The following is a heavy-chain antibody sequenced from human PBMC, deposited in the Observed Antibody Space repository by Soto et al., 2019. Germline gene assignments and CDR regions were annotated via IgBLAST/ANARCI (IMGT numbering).Heavy chain of an antibody. CDR3: AREFWSGPFDY. J-gene: IGHJ4*02. CDR2: IWSDGSNK. CDR1: GFTFSSYG. Sequence: QVQLVESGGGVVQPGRSLRLSCAASGFTFSSYGLHWFRQAPGKGLEWVAVIWSDGSNKYYADSVKGRFTISRDTSQNTLYLQMNSLRAEDTAVYYCAREFWSGPFDYWGQGTLVTVSS. V-gene: IGHV3-33*01. D-gene: IGHD3-3*01.